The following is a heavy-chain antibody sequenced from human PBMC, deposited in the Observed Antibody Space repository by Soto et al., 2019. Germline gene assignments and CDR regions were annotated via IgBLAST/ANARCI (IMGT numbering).Heavy chain of an antibody. CDR1: GFTFSSYA. CDR2: ISGSGGST. CDR3: AKVYSSSSDYYYGMDV. V-gene: IGHV3-23*01. D-gene: IGHD6-6*01. Sequence: EVQLLESGGGLVQPGGSLRLSCAASGFTFSSYAMSWVRQAPGKGLEWVSAISGSGGSTYYADSVKGRFTISRDNYKNTLYLQMNSLRAEDTAVYYCAKVYSSSSDYYYGMDVWGQGTTVTVSS. J-gene: IGHJ6*02.